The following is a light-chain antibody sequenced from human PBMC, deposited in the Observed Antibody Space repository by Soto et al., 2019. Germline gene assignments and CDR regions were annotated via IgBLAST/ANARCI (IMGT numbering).Light chain of an antibody. CDR3: PQFNSSL. Sequence: IQLTQSPSSLSASVGDRVTITCRASQGISSYLAWYQQKPGKAPKLLIYAASTLQSGVPSRFSGSGSGTDFTLTISSRQPEDFATYYCPQFNSSLFGGGTKVEIK. CDR2: AAS. V-gene: IGKV1-9*01. CDR1: QGISSY. J-gene: IGKJ4*01.